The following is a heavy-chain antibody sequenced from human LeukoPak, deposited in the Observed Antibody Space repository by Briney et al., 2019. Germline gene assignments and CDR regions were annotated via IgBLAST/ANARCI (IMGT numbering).Heavy chain of an antibody. CDR3: AKDFRRPAIIVVPAAMEGGFDY. V-gene: IGHV3-23*01. J-gene: IGHJ4*02. CDR1: EFTFSAYS. Sequence: HAGGSLRLSCAASEFTFSAYSMNWVRQAPGKGLEWVSAISGSGGSTYYADSVKGRFTISRDNSKNTLYLQMNSLRAEDTAVYYCAKDFRRPAIIVVPAAMEGGFDYWGQGTLVTVSS. CDR2: ISGSGGST. D-gene: IGHD2-2*01.